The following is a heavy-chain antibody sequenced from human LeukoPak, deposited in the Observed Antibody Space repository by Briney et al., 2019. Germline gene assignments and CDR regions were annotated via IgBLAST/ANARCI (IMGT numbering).Heavy chain of an antibody. CDR1: GYTFTGYY. CDR2: IIPIFGTA. Sequence: SVKVSCKASGYTFTGYYMHWVRQAPGQGLEWMGGIIPIFGTANYAQKFQGRVTITTDESTSTAYMELSSLRSEDTAVYYCAGINYDYVWGSYLRYWGQGTLVTVSS. V-gene: IGHV1-69*05. CDR3: AGINYDYVWGSYLRY. D-gene: IGHD3-16*01. J-gene: IGHJ4*02.